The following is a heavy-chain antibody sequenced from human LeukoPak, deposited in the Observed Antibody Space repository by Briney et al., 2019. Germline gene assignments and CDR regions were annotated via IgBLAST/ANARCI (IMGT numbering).Heavy chain of an antibody. J-gene: IGHJ4*02. Sequence: GGSLRLSCAASGFTFDDYAMHWVRQAPGKGLEWVSGISWNSGSIGCADSVKGRFTISRDNAKNSLYLQMNSLRAEDTALYYCAEDMDIVVVVAATTGFDYWGQGTLVTVSS. CDR3: AEDMDIVVVVAATTGFDY. CDR1: GFTFDDYA. D-gene: IGHD2-15*01. CDR2: ISWNSGSI. V-gene: IGHV3-9*01.